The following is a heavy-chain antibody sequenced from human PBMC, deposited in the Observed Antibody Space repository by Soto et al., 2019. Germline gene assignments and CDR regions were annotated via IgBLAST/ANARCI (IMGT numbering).Heavy chain of an antibody. J-gene: IGHJ4*02. V-gene: IGHV4-31*03. CDR3: ARDSGDGFNLVDY. Sequence: QVQLQESGPGLVTPSQTLSLTCTVSGGSISSGGYYWSWIRQHPGRGLEWIGYIYKSGNTYYNPSLKSRVTISIDTSKNQFYLKLTSVTAADTAVYYCARDSGDGFNLVDYWGQGTLVTVSS. D-gene: IGHD1-26*01. CDR2: IYKSGNT. CDR1: GGSISSGGYY.